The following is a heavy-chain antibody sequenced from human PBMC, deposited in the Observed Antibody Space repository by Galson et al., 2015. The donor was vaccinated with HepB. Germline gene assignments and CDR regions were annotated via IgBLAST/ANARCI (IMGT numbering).Heavy chain of an antibody. J-gene: IGHJ5*02. CDR3: ARGSSTSYYT. CDR2: INTGNGNT. D-gene: IGHD2-2*02. CDR1: GYTFTSYA. V-gene: IGHV1-3*04. Sequence: SVKVSCKASGYTFTSYAMHWVRQAPGQRLEWMGWINTGNGNTKYSQKFQGRVTITRDTTASTAYMELSSLTSEDTADYYCARGSSTSYYTWGQGTLVTVSS.